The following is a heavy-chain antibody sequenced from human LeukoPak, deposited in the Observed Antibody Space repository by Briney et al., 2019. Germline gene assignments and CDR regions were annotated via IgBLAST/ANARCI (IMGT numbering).Heavy chain of an antibody. CDR1: GGSISSGSYY. Sequence: SETLSLTCTVSGGSISSGSYYWSWIRQPAGKGLEWIGRIYSSGSTNYNPSLKSRVTISLDTSKNQFSLKLSSVTAADTAVYYCARDNLAGSSWYWWFDPWGQGTLVTVSS. CDR3: ARDNLAGSSWYWWFDP. V-gene: IGHV4-61*02. CDR2: IYSSGST. D-gene: IGHD6-13*01. J-gene: IGHJ5*02.